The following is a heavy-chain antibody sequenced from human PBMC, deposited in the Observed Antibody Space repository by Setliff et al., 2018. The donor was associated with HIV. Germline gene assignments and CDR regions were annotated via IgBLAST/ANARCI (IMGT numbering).Heavy chain of an antibody. J-gene: IGHJ4*02. Sequence: GGSLRLSCAASGFTFSDYYMSWIRQAPGKGLEWVSYISSSGSTIYYADPVKGRFTISRDNAKNSLYLQMNSLRAEDTAVDYCAREVVGATERYYFDYWGQGTLVTVSS. CDR1: GFTFSDYY. D-gene: IGHD1-26*01. V-gene: IGHV3-11*01. CDR3: AREVVGATERYYFDY. CDR2: ISSSGSTI.